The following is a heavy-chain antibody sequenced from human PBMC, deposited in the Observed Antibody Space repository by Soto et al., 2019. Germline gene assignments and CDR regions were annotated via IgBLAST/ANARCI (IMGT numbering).Heavy chain of an antibody. V-gene: IGHV3-30*18. J-gene: IGHJ3*02. CDR2: ISSDGSDK. CDR3: AKTGDCSSANCYLPFDI. Sequence: QPGGSLRLSCAASGFTFINYAMHWVRQAPGKGLEWVAIISSDGSDKYYVDSVKGRFTISRDNSENTLYLQMNSLRHEDMAVYWCAKTGDCSSANCYLPFDIWGQGTMVTVSS. D-gene: IGHD2-2*01. CDR1: GFTFINYA.